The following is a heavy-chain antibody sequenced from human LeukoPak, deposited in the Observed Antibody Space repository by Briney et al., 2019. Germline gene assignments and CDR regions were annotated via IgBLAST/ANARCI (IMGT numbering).Heavy chain of an antibody. D-gene: IGHD6-19*01. CDR2: ISAYNGNT. Sequence: GASVKVSCKASGYTFTSYGISWVRQAPGQGLEWMGWISAYNGNTNYAQKLQGRVTMTTDTSTSTAYMELRSLRSDDTAVYYCAREVAVAGTHGWFDPWGQGTLVTVSS. J-gene: IGHJ5*02. CDR3: AREVAVAGTHGWFDP. V-gene: IGHV1-18*01. CDR1: GYTFTSYG.